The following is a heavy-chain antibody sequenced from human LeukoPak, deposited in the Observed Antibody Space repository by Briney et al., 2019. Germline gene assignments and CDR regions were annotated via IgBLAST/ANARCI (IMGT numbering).Heavy chain of an antibody. D-gene: IGHD6-13*01. J-gene: IGHJ4*02. V-gene: IGHV4-61*02. Sequence: SETLSLTCTVAGGSISSGSYYWSWLRQPAGKGLEWIGRIYTSGSTNYNPSLKSRVTISVDTSKNQFSLKLSSVTAADTAVYYCARRVHSSSWSSYFDYWGQETLVTVSS. CDR3: ARRVHSSSWSSYFDY. CDR2: IYTSGST. CDR1: GGSISSGSYY.